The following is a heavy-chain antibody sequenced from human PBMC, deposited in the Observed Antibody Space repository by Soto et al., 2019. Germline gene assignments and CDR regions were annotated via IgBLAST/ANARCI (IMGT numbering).Heavy chain of an antibody. Sequence: SETLSLTCDPYGRSFSGYYWTWNRQPPGTGLEWIGEINHSGSTNYNPSLKSRVTISVDTSKNQFSLKLTSVTAADTAVYYCARDKITGLFDYWGQGTLVTVSS. CDR1: GRSFSGYY. J-gene: IGHJ4*02. CDR3: ARDKITGLFDY. V-gene: IGHV4-34*01. D-gene: IGHD2-8*02. CDR2: INHSGST.